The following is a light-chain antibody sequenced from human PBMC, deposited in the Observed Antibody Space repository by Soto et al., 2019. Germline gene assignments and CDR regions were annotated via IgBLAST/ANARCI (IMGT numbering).Light chain of an antibody. V-gene: IGKV1-5*03. CDR1: ESISSW. Sequence: DIQMTQSPSTLSASVGDRIIITCRASESISSWLAWYQQKPGKAPKLLIYKASTLESGVPSRFSASGSGTEFTLTISSLQPDDSATYYCQQYNGYPLTFGGGTKVDIK. CDR3: QQYNGYPLT. J-gene: IGKJ4*01. CDR2: KAS.